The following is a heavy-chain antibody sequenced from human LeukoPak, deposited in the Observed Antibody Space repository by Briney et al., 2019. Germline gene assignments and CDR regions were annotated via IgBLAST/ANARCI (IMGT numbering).Heavy chain of an antibody. CDR2: MNQDGSEI. Sequence: PGGSLRLSCVGSGFTFSRYWLNWVRQAPGKGLEWVANMNQDGSEIYYLDSVKGRFTISRDNSKNTLYLQMNSLRAEDTAVYYCARRGSSGCFDYWGQGTLVTVSS. CDR1: GFTFSRYW. CDR3: ARRGSSGCFDY. V-gene: IGHV3-7*01. J-gene: IGHJ4*02. D-gene: IGHD6-19*01.